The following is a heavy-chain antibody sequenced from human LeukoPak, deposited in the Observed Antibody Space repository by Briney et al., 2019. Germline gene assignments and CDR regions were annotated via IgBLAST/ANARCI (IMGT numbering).Heavy chain of an antibody. CDR2: IHQSGST. CDR3: AGHEGRNWYFDL. J-gene: IGHJ2*01. Sequence: PSETLSLTCTVSGGSISSGGYYWNWIRQPPGEGLEWIGYIHQSGSTDYSPSLKSRVTISVDTSKNHFSLKLSSVTAADTAVYYCAGHEGRNWYFDLWGRGTLVTVSS. V-gene: IGHV4-30-2*01. CDR1: GGSISSGGYY.